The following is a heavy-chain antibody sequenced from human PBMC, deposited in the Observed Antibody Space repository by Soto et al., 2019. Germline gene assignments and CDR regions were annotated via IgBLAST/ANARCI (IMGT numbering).Heavy chain of an antibody. Sequence: QVQLQESGPGLVKPSETLSLTCTVSGGSISSYYWSWIRQPPGKGLEWIGYIYYSGSTNYNPSLTRRVTLSVDTSKNQFSLKLSSVTAADTAVYLCARPWGTTFDYWGQGTLVTVSS. D-gene: IGHD3-16*01. V-gene: IGHV4-59*08. J-gene: IGHJ4*02. CDR1: GGSISSYY. CDR3: ARPWGTTFDY. CDR2: IYYSGST.